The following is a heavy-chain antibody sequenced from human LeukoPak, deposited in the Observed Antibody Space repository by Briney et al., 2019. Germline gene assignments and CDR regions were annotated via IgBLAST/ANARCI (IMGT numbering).Heavy chain of an antibody. D-gene: IGHD1-1*01. CDR1: GGTFSTYD. V-gene: IGHV1-69*13. J-gene: IGHJ6*03. CDR2: IIPLLDTV. Sequence: ASVKVFCKTSGGTFSTYDISWVRQAPGQGLEWMGGIIPLLDTVNYAQRFQGRVTITADDSTSTAYMELSSLRSEDTAVYYCARRRGTTETKWYYMDVWGKGTTVTVSS. CDR3: ARRRGTTETKWYYMDV.